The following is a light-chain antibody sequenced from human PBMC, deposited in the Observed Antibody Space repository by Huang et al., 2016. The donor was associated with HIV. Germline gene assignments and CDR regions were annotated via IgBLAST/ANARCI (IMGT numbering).Light chain of an antibody. CDR3: QQYGGSPRT. CDR2: GSS. Sequence: EIVLTQSPGTLSLSPGERATLSCRASETVTSGYLACDQQKPGQAPRLLSFGSSTRATGIPDRFTGSGSGTDFTLTITRLEREDFAMYYCQQYGGSPRTFGQGTKLELK. CDR1: ETVTSGY. J-gene: IGKJ2*01. V-gene: IGKV3-20*01.